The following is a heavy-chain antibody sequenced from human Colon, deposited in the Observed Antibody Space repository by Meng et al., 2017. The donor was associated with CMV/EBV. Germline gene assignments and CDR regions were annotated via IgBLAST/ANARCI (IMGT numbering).Heavy chain of an antibody. V-gene: IGHV1-69*02. Sequence: SVKVSCKASGGTFRSKTISWVRQAPGQGLEWMGRIIPLIGVVNYGQQFRGRVTITADKSSTTADLELRSLTSEDTAVYYCTRGGGPRDWFDPWGQGTLVTVSS. D-gene: IGHD3-10*01. CDR2: IIPLIGVV. CDR3: TRGGGPRDWFDP. J-gene: IGHJ5*02. CDR1: GGTFRSKT.